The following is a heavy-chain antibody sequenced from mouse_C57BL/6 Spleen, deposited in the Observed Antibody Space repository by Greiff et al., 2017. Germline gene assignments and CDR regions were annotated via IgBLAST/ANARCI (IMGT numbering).Heavy chain of an antibody. J-gene: IGHJ4*01. CDR3: ARGGAYGNYYYYAMDY. CDR2: ISDGGSYT. V-gene: IGHV5-4*01. CDR1: GFTFSSYA. D-gene: IGHD2-1*01. Sequence: EVQLVESGGGLVKPGGSLKLSCAASGFTFSSYAMSWVRQTPEKRLEWVATISDGGSYTYYPDNVKGRFTISRDNAKNNLYLQMSHLKSEDTAMYYCARGGAYGNYYYYAMDYWGQGTSVTVSS.